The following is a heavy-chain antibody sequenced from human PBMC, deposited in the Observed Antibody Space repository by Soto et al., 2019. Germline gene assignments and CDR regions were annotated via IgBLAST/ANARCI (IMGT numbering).Heavy chain of an antibody. CDR1: GGSISSGDYY. CDR3: ASSFDYGGNSKLSAEYFQH. V-gene: IGHV4-30-4*01. D-gene: IGHD4-17*01. CDR2: IYYSGST. Sequence: PSETLSLTCTVSGGSISSGDYYWSWIRQPPGKGLEWIGYIYYSGSTYYNPSLKSRVTISVDTSKNQFSLKLSSVTAADTAVYYCASSFDYGGNSKLSAEYFQHWGQGNLVTVSS. J-gene: IGHJ1*01.